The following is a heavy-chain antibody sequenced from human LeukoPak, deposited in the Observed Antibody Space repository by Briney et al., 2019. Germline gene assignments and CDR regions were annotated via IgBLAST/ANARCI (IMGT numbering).Heavy chain of an antibody. Sequence: SETLSLTCTVSGGSISSYYWSWIRQPPGKGLEWIGYIYYSGSTNYNPSLKSRVTISVDTSKNQFSLKLSSVTAADTAVYYCARGEGNSGYLPSFDYWGQGTLVTVSS. J-gene: IGHJ4*02. D-gene: IGHD3-22*01. V-gene: IGHV4-59*01. CDR2: IYYSGST. CDR1: GGSISSYY. CDR3: ARGEGNSGYLPSFDY.